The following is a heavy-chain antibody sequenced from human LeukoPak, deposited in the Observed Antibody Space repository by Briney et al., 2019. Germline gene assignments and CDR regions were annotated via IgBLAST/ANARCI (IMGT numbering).Heavy chain of an antibody. J-gene: IGHJ5*02. CDR3: AKDRTGGTGRDWFDP. Sequence: GSLRLSCAASGFTFSSYAMSWVRQAPGKGLECVSSISGSGSTTYYADSVKGRFTISRDNSKNTLYLQMSSLRAEDTAVYFCAKDRTGGTGRDWFDPWGQGTLVTVSS. V-gene: IGHV3-23*01. CDR1: GFTFSSYA. D-gene: IGHD2-8*02. CDR2: ISGSGSTT.